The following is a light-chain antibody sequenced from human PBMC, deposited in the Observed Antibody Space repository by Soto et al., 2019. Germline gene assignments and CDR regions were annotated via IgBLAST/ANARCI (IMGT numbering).Light chain of an antibody. CDR2: MVS. CDR1: SSDVGNYNY. CDR3: TSPTPGSLYV. J-gene: IGLJ1*01. V-gene: IGLV2-14*01. Sequence: QSVLTQPASVSGSPVQSITISCTGTSSDVGNYNYVSWHQQYTGRVPKLLIYMVSNRPSGVSNRFSGSKSGNTASLTISGLQAEDEADYFCTSPTPGSLYVFGTGTKLTVL.